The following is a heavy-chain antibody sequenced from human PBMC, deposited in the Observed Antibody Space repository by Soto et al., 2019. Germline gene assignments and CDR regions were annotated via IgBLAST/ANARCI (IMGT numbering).Heavy chain of an antibody. D-gene: IGHD5-12*01. CDR1: GFTFSSYS. V-gene: IGHV3-21*04. Sequence: GGSLRLSCAASGFTFSSYSMNWVRQAPGKGLEWVSSISSSSSYIYYADSVKGRFTISRDTSKNQFSLKLSSVTAADTAVYYCARLTEYSGYDQPGWGQGTLVTVSS. CDR3: ARLTEYSGYDQPG. J-gene: IGHJ4*02. CDR2: ISSSSSYI.